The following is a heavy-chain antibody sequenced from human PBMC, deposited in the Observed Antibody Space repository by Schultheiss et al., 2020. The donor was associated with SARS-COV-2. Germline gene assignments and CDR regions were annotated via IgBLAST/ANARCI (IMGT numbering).Heavy chain of an antibody. CDR1: GGSFSGYY. CDR3: AGTVKLKYYFDY. Sequence: SETLSLTCAVYGGSFSGYYWGWIRQPPGKGLEWIGEINHSGSTNYNPSLKSRVTISVDTSKNQFSLKLSSVTAADTAVYYCAGTVKLKYYFDYWGQGTLVTVSS. J-gene: IGHJ4*02. D-gene: IGHD4-17*01. CDR2: INHSGST. V-gene: IGHV4-34*01.